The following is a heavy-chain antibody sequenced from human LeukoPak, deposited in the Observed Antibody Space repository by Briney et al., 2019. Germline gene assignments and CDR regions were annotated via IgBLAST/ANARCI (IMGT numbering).Heavy chain of an antibody. CDR1: GFSFSAHW. V-gene: IGHV3-74*01. CDR2: INGDATAT. CDR3: AKDKWWGASDH. J-gene: IGHJ4*02. D-gene: IGHD2-8*01. Sequence: GGSLRLSCAASGFSFSAHWMHWVRHAPGKGLVWVAQINGDATATNYAGSVKGRFTISRDNAKNTAHLQMSTLTAEDTAVYYCAKDKWWGASDHWGQGSLVTVSS.